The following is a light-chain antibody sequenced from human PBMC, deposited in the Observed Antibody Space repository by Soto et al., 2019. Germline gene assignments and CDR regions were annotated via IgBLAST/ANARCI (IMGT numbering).Light chain of an antibody. CDR3: SLKASSGTLYG. CDR2: EVT. J-gene: IGLJ1*01. CDR1: SSDVGASKY. V-gene: IGLV2-14*01. Sequence: QSVLTQPASVSGYPGQSITISCTGTSSDVGASKYVSWYQQHPGEAPKLILYEVTYRPSGVSNRFSGANSGNKASLTVSGLRAVGDAEYYLSLKASSGTLYGFGAGTKVTVL.